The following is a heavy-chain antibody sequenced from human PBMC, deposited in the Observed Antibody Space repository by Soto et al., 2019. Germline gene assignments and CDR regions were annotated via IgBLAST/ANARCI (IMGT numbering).Heavy chain of an antibody. CDR1: GGSFSGYY. J-gene: IGHJ5*02. D-gene: IGHD1-7*01. CDR3: ARLRNWNYGRKGTNWFDP. CDR2: INHSGST. V-gene: IGHV4-34*01. Sequence: SETLSLTCAVYGGSFSGYYWSWIRQPPGKGLEWIGEINHSGSTNYNPSLKSRVTISVDTSKNQFSLKLSSVTAADTAVYYCARLRNWNYGRKGTNWFDPWGQGTLVTVSS.